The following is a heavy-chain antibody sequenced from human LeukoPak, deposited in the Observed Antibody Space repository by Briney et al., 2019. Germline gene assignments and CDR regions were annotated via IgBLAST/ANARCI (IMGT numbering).Heavy chain of an antibody. Sequence: SETLSLTCTVSGGSISSSSYYWGWIRQPPGKGLEWIGSIYYSGSTYYNPSLKSRVTISVDTSKNQFSLKLSSVTAADTAVYYCARVPGVFYDTLTGYGSGWFDPWGQGTLVTVPS. J-gene: IGHJ5*02. D-gene: IGHD2-15*01. V-gene: IGHV4-39*07. CDR3: ARVPGVFYDTLTGYGSGWFDP. CDR2: IYYSGST. CDR1: GGSISSSSYY.